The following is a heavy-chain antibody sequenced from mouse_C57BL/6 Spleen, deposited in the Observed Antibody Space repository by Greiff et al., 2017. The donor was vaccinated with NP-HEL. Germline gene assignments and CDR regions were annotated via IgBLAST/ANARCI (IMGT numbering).Heavy chain of an antibody. Sequence: VQLQQSGAELVKPGASVKISCKASGYAFSSYWMNWVKQRPGKGLEWIGQIYPGDGDTNYNGKFKGKATLTADKSSSTAYMQLSSLTSEDSAVYFCGRSDYGSSPFAYWGQRTLVTVSA. D-gene: IGHD1-1*01. J-gene: IGHJ3*01. V-gene: IGHV1-80*01. CDR1: GYAFSSYW. CDR2: IYPGDGDT. CDR3: GRSDYGSSPFAY.